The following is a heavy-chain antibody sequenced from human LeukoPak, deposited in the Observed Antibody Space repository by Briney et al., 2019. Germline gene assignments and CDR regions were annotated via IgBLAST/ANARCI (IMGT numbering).Heavy chain of an antibody. Sequence: GASVKVSCKASGYTFTGCYMHWVRQAPGQGLEWMGWINPNSGGTNYAQKFQGRVTMTRDTSISTAYMELSRLRSDDTAVYYCARARGIVVVVAAPPGGRFDPWGQGTLVTVSS. CDR1: GYTFTGCY. J-gene: IGHJ5*02. V-gene: IGHV1-2*02. CDR2: INPNSGGT. CDR3: ARARGIVVVVAAPPGGRFDP. D-gene: IGHD2-15*01.